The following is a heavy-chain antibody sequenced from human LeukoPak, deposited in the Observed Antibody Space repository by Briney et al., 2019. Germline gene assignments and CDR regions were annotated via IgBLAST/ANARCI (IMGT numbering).Heavy chain of an antibody. J-gene: IGHJ4*02. CDR3: ARMVATLLDY. Sequence: PSETLSLTCTVSGGSISSGGYYWSWIRQPPGKGLEWIGYIYHSGSTYYNPSLKSRVTISVDRSKNQFSLKLSSVTAADTAVYYCARMVATLLDYWSQGTLVTVSS. V-gene: IGHV4-30-2*01. CDR2: IYHSGST. D-gene: IGHD2-15*01. CDR1: GGSISSGGYY.